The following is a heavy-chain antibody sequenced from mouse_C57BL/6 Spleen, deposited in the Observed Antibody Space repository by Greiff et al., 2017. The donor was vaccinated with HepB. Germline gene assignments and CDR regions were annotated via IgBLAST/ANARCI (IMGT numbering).Heavy chain of an antibody. V-gene: IGHV1-15*01. CDR1: GYTFTDYE. CDR3: TRNLYYGSSSGGYDV. CDR2: IDPETGGT. Sequence: QVQLQQSGAELVRPGASVTLSCKASGYTFTDYEMHWVKQTPVHGLEWIGAIDPETGGTAYNQKFKGKAILTADKSSSTAYMELRSLTSEDSAVYYCTRNLYYGSSSGGYDVWGTGTTVTVSS. J-gene: IGHJ1*03. D-gene: IGHD1-1*01.